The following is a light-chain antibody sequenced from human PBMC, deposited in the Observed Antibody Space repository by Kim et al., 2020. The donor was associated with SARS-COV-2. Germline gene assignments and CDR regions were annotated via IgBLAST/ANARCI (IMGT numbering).Light chain of an antibody. CDR2: ATS. Sequence: DIQMTQSPSSVSASVGDRVTITCRASQAITSWLAWYQQKPGKAPKLLIYATSNLQSGVPSRFSGSGSGTDFTLTINSLQPEDFATYFCQQANSFSLTFGQGTRLEIK. J-gene: IGKJ5*01. CDR3: QQANSFSLT. CDR1: QAITSW. V-gene: IGKV1-12*01.